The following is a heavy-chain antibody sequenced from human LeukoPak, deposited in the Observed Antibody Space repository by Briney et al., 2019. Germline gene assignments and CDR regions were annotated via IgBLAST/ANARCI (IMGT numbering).Heavy chain of an antibody. CDR3: ARDLQSIAAADDVDFDS. V-gene: IGHV1-8*01. Sequence: ASVKVSCKASGYTFTSYGINWVRQATGQGLEWMGWMNPNSGKTGSAQNFQGRVTMTRNTSITTAYMELTGLRSEDTAVYYCARDLQSIAAADDVDFDSWGQGTLVTVSS. D-gene: IGHD6-13*01. CDR1: GYTFTSYG. CDR2: MNPNSGKT. J-gene: IGHJ4*02.